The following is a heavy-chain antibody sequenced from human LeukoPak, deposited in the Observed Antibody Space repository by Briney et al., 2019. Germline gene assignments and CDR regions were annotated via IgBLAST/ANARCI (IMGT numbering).Heavy chain of an antibody. V-gene: IGHV3-9*01. J-gene: IGHJ2*01. Sequence: PGRSLRLSCAASGFTFDDYAMHWVRQAPGKGLEWVSGISWNSGSIGYADSVKGRFTISRDNSKNTLYLQMNSLRAEDTAVYYCAKVVARKAGGYGDYRGGYFDLWGRGTLVTVSS. CDR1: GFTFDDYA. D-gene: IGHD4-17*01. CDR2: ISWNSGSI. CDR3: AKVVARKAGGYGDYRGGYFDL.